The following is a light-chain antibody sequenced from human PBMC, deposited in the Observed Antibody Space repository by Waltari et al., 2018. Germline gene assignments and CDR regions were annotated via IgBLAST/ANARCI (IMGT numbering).Light chain of an antibody. Sequence: DIQMTQSPSTLSASVGDRVTITCRASQSISSWLAWYQQKPGKAPKLLIYKASSLESGVPSRFSGSGSGTEFTLTISSLQPDDFATYYCQQYNSLSGMTFGQGTKVEIK. CDR1: QSISSW. V-gene: IGKV1-5*03. CDR2: KAS. CDR3: QQYNSLSGMT. J-gene: IGKJ1*01.